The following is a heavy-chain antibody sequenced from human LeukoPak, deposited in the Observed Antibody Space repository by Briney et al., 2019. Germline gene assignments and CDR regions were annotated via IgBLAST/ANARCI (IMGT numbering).Heavy chain of an antibody. D-gene: IGHD1-1*01. CDR2: LNRDGSEK. CDR1: GFTFSTYW. V-gene: IGHV3-7*01. Sequence: PGGSLRLSCAASGFTFSTYWMNWVRQAPGKGLEWVANLNRDGSEKYYVDSVKGRFTISRDNAKNSLYLQMNSLRAGDTAVYYCAREVRGDYYYGMDVWGQGTTVTVSS. J-gene: IGHJ6*02. CDR3: AREVRGDYYYGMDV.